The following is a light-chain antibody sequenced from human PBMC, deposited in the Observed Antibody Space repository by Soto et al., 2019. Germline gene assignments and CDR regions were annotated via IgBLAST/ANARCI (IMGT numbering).Light chain of an antibody. CDR3: SSYTSSSSYV. CDR2: DVT. Sequence: QSVLTQPASVSGSPGQSITISCTGTSSDVGGYKYVSWYQQHPDKAPKLIIYDVTNRPSGISNRFSGSKSGNTASLTISGLQAEDEADYYCSSYTSSSSYVFGTGTQRTVL. V-gene: IGLV2-14*01. J-gene: IGLJ1*01. CDR1: SSDVGGYKY.